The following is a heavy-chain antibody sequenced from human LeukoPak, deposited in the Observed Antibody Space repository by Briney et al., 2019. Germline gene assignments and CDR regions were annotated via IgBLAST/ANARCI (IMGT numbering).Heavy chain of an antibody. CDR2: ISSSSSTI. D-gene: IGHD2-2*01. CDR3: ARRAGYQLPGGMDV. V-gene: IGHV3-48*04. CDR1: GFTFSSYS. J-gene: IGHJ6*02. Sequence: SGGSLRLSCAASGFTFSSYSMNWVRQAPGKGLEWVSYISSSSSTIYYTDSVKGRFTISRDNAKNSLYLQMNSLRAEDTAVYYCARRAGYQLPGGMDVWGQGTTVTVSS.